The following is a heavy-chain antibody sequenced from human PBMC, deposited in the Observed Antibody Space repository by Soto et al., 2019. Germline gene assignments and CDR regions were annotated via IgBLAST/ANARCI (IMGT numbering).Heavy chain of an antibody. CDR3: AKDHHCISTSCDNWFDP. V-gene: IGHV3-30*18. J-gene: IGHJ5*02. CDR1: GFTFSSYG. Sequence: GGSLSLSCAASGFTFSSYGMHWVRQAPGKGLEWVAVISYDGSNKYYADSVKGRFTISRDNSKNTLYLQMNSLRAEDTAVYYCAKDHHCISTSCDNWFDPWGQGTLVTVSS. CDR2: ISYDGSNK. D-gene: IGHD2-2*01.